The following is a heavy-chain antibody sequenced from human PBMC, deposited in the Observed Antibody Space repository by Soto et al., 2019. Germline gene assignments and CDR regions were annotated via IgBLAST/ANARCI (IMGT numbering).Heavy chain of an antibody. D-gene: IGHD7-27*01. V-gene: IGHV6-1*01. CDR3: ARGTPKLTGYWFDP. CDR1: GDSVSSNSAA. J-gene: IGHJ5*02. CDR2: TYYRSKWYN. Sequence: SQTLSLTCAISGDSVSSNSAAWNWIRQSPSRGLEWLGMTYYRSKWYNDYAVSVKSRITINPDTSKNQFSLQLNSVTPEDTAVYYCARGTPKLTGYWFDPWGQGTLVTVSS.